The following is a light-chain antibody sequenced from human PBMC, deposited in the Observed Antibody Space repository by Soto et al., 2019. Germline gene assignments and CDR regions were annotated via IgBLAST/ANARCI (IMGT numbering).Light chain of an antibody. Sequence: QSVLTQPPSASGTPGQRVTISCSGSGSSIGRNTVIWYRQLPGTAPKLLIYSNNQRPSGVPDRFSGSKSGTSASLAISGLQSEDEADYYCSAWYDSLKVLFGGGTKVTVL. CDR3: SAWYDSLKVL. J-gene: IGLJ2*01. CDR2: SNN. CDR1: GSSIGRNT. V-gene: IGLV1-44*01.